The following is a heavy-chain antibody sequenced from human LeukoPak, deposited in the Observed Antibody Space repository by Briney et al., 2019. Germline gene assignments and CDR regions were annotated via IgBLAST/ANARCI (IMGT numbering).Heavy chain of an antibody. CDR2: ISYDGDNN. D-gene: IGHD7-27*01. Sequence: GGSLRLSCAASGFTFSSNGMYWVRQAPGKGLEWVAGISYDGDNNDYADSVKGRFTISRDKSKNMLYLQMNSLRPEDTAVYYCAKGSHWGHYFDFWGQGTLVTVSS. CDR1: GFTFSSNG. CDR3: AKGSHWGHYFDF. V-gene: IGHV3-30*18. J-gene: IGHJ4*02.